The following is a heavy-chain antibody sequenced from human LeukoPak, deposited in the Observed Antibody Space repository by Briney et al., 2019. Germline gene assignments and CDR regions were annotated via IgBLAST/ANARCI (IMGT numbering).Heavy chain of an antibody. V-gene: IGHV4-30-4*08. Sequence: SQTLSLTCTVSGGSISSGDYYWSWIRQPPGKGLEWIGYIYYSGSTYYNPSLKSRVTISVDTSKNQFSLKLSSVTAADTAVYYCARMQCSSTSCPYDYWGQGTLVTVSS. CDR2: IYYSGST. CDR1: GGSISSGDYY. D-gene: IGHD2-2*01. CDR3: ARMQCSSTSCPYDY. J-gene: IGHJ4*02.